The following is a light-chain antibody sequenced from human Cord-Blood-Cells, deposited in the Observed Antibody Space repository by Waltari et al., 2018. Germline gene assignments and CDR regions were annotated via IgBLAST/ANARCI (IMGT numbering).Light chain of an antibody. CDR2: AAS. CDR3: QQSYSTLALT. CDR1: QSISSH. J-gene: IGKJ4*01. Sequence: DIQMTQSPSSLSASVGDRVTITCRASQSISSHLNWYPQKPGKAPKLLIYAASSLQSGVPSRFSGRGSGTDFTLTISSLQPEDFATYYCQQSYSTLALTFGGGTKVEIK. V-gene: IGKV1-39*01.